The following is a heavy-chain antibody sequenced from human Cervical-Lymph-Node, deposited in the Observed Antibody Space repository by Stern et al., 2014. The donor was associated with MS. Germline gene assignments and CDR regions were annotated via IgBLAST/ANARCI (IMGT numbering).Heavy chain of an antibody. CDR1: GAPVSSGGYY. J-gene: IGHJ3*02. CDR3: AAIGPLMEGAAFDI. V-gene: IGHV4-31*03. Sequence: QVQLVESGPGLVKPSQTLSLSCSVSGAPVSSGGYYWTWIRQLPGKGLEWVGYIHHSGATFYNPSLKSRVTISVDTSENQFSLKLNSVTAADTAVYYCAAIGPLMEGAAFDIWGQGTMVSVSS. CDR2: IHHSGAT. D-gene: IGHD3-16*01.